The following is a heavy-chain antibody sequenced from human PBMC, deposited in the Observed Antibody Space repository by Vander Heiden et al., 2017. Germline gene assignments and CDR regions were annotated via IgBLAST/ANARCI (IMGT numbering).Heavy chain of an antibody. J-gene: IGHJ4*02. V-gene: IGHV3-74*01. CDR3: ARAGYYREDY. Sequence: EVQLVESGGGLVQPGGSLRLSCAASGFTFSSYWMHWVRQAPGKGLVLVSRLNPDGTSTSYAESLKGRFTTSRDNTKNTLYLQMNSLGAEDTAVYYCARAGYYREDYWGQGTLVTVSS. CDR2: LNPDGTST. D-gene: IGHD3-10*01. CDR1: GFTFSSYW.